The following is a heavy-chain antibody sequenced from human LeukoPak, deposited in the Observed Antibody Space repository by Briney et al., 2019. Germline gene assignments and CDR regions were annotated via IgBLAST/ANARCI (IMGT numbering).Heavy chain of an antibody. CDR1: GGSFSGYY. V-gene: IGHV4-34*01. CDR2: INHSGST. Sequence: SETLSLTRAVYGGSFSGYYWSWIRQPPGKGLEWIGEINHSGSTNYNPSLKSRVTISVDTSKNQFSLKLSSVTAADTAVYYCARIHHYYGSGSYYKLNDYWGQGTLVTVSS. J-gene: IGHJ4*02. CDR3: ARIHHYYGSGSYYKLNDY. D-gene: IGHD3-10*01.